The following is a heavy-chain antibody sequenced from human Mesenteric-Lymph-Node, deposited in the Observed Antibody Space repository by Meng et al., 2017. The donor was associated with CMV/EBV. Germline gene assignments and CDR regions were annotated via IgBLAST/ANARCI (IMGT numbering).Heavy chain of an antibody. D-gene: IGHD4/OR15-4a*01. V-gene: IGHV3-23*01. J-gene: IGHJ4*02. CDR3: AKAQARWADYGG. Sequence: GGSLRLSCAASGFTFSSYAMSWVRQAPGKGLEWVSTISDSGGSTYYADSVKGRFTISRDNSKNTLYPQMNSLRAEDTAVYYCAKAQARWADYGGWGQGTLVTVSS. CDR2: ISDSGGST. CDR1: GFTFSSYA.